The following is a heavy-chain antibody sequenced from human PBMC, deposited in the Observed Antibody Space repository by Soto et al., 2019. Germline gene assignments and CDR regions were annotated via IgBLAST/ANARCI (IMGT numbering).Heavy chain of an antibody. J-gene: IGHJ6*02. CDR1: GGTFSSYA. CDR2: IIPIFGTA. CDR3: AREIAAAGTIHYYYGMDV. D-gene: IGHD6-13*01. Sequence: QVQLVQSGAEVKKPGSSVKVSCKASGGTFSSYAISWVRQAPGQGLEWMGGIIPIFGTANYAQKFQGRVTITADESTSTAYIELISLRSEDTAVYYCAREIAAAGTIHYYYGMDVWGQGTTVTVSS. V-gene: IGHV1-69*01.